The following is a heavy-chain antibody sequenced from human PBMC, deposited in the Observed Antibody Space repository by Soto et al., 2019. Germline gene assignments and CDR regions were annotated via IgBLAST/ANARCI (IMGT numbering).Heavy chain of an antibody. Sequence: GGSLRLSCAASGFTFSSYGMHWVRQAPGKGLEWVAVISYDGSNKYYADSVKGRFTISRDNSKNTLYLQMNSLRAEDTAVYYCAKDGAAFDIWGQGTMVTVPS. D-gene: IGHD3-16*01. CDR1: GFTFSSYG. J-gene: IGHJ3*02. CDR2: ISYDGSNK. V-gene: IGHV3-30*18. CDR3: AKDGAAFDI.